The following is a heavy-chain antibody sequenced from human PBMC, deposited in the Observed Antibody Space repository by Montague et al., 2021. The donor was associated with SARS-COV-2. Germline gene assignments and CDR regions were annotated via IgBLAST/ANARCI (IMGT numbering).Heavy chain of an antibody. D-gene: IGHD3-3*01. CDR2: MYYSGST. CDR3: ARARGDTIFGVIGSHYGMDL. J-gene: IGHJ6*02. V-gene: IGHV4-59*01. Sequence: SETLSLTCTVSGGSISNYYWSWIRQSPGKGLEWIAYMYYSGSTKYNPSLKSRVTISVDTSQNQFSLTLSSMTAADTAVYYCARARGDTIFGVIGSHYGMDLWGQGTTVTVS. CDR1: GGSISNYY.